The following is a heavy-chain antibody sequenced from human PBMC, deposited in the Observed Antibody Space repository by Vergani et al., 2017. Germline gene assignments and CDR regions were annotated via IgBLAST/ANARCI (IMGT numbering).Heavy chain of an antibody. D-gene: IGHD2-2*01. CDR2: IYYSGST. CDR3: AREGSRKGSTSLHFDY. J-gene: IGHJ4*02. CDR1: GYSISSGYY. V-gene: IGHV4-61*01. Sequence: QVQLQESGPGLVKPSETLSLTCAVSGYSISSGYYWSWIRQPPGKGLEWIGYIYYSGSTNYNPSLKSRVTISVDTSKNQFSLKLSSVTAADTAVYYCAREGSRKGSTSLHFDYWGQGTLVTVSS.